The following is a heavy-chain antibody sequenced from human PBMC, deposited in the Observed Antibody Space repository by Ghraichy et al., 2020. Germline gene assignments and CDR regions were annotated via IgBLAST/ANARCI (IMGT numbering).Heavy chain of an antibody. V-gene: IGHV4-38-2*02. CDR2: IYHTGTT. CDR1: GYSISRGYL. Sequence: SETLSLTCGVFGYSISRGYLWAWIRQSPGKGLEWIGSIYHTGTTYYNPSFESRVTISFDTSKNQFSLHLRSATAEDTAVYYCAREVSVNYILDWFAPLGQRTLVTVS. D-gene: IGHD5-24*01. CDR3: AREVSVNYILDWFAP. J-gene: IGHJ5*02.